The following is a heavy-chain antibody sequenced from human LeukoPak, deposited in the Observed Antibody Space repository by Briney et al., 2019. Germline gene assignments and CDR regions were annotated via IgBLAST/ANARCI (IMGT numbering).Heavy chain of an antibody. Sequence: GGSLRLSCAASGFTFSGSAMHWVRQASGKGLEWVGRIRSKANSYATAYAASVKGRFTISRDDSKNTAYLQMNSLKTEDTAVYYCTRGAPHDFWSGYYAWGQGTLVTVSS. CDR3: TRGAPHDFWSGYYA. D-gene: IGHD3-3*01. J-gene: IGHJ5*02. CDR2: IRSKANSYAT. V-gene: IGHV3-73*01. CDR1: GFTFSGSA.